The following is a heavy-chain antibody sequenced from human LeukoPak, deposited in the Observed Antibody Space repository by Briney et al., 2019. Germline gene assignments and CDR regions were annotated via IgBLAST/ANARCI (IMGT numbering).Heavy chain of an antibody. Sequence: GGSLRLSCAASGLTFSNYWMSWFRQAPGKGLVWVSRIDRDGSRINYADSVKGRFTISRDNGKNTLFLQMNNLRAEDTAVYYCVSFYEAYWGRGTLVTVSS. CDR1: GLTFSNYW. D-gene: IGHD2/OR15-2a*01. CDR2: IDRDGSRI. J-gene: IGHJ4*02. V-gene: IGHV3-74*01. CDR3: VSFYEAY.